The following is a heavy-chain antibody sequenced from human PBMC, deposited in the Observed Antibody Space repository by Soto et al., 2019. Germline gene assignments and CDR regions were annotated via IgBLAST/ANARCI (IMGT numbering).Heavy chain of an antibody. J-gene: IGHJ3*02. CDR2: IYSGGST. V-gene: IGHV3-53*01. Sequence: GGSLRLSCAASGFTVSSNYMSWVRQAPGKGLEWVSVIYSGGSTYYADSVKGRFTISRDNSKNTLYLQMNRLRAEDTAVYYCAREIPGSHAFDIWGQGTMVTVSS. CDR1: GFTVSSNY. CDR3: AREIPGSHAFDI. D-gene: IGHD3-10*01.